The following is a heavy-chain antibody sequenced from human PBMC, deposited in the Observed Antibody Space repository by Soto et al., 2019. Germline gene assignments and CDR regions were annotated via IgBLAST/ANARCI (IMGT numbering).Heavy chain of an antibody. D-gene: IGHD3-10*01. CDR2: VSGSGGST. J-gene: IGHJ6*02. Sequence: GGSLRLSCAASGFTFNNYAMSWVRQAPGKGLEWVSTVSGSGGSTYYADSVKGRFTISRDNSKNTLYLQMNSLRAEDTAVYYCAKDQDYYGSGSYWAYGMDVWGQGTTVTVSS. CDR3: AKDQDYYGSGSYWAYGMDV. CDR1: GFTFNNYA. V-gene: IGHV3-23*01.